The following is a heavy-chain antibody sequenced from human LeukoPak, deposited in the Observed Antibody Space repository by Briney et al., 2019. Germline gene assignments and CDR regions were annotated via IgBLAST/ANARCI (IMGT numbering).Heavy chain of an antibody. CDR3: ARAHLLGYCSRTSCPNWFDP. Sequence: SVKVSCKASGGAFSNYAISWVRQAPGQGLEWVGGIVPVFDTTNYAQKFQGRVTITADESTSTAYMELSSLRSDDTAVYYCARAHLLGYCSRTSCPNWFDPWGQGTLVTVSS. D-gene: IGHD2-2*01. CDR1: GGAFSNYA. V-gene: IGHV1-69*13. CDR2: IVPVFDTT. J-gene: IGHJ5*02.